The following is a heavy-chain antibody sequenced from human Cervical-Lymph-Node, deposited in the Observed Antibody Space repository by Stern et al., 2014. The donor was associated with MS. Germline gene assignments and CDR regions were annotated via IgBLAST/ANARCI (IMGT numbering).Heavy chain of an antibody. J-gene: IGHJ4*02. CDR2: MNEDGSTI. Sequence: EVQLVESGGGLVQPGGSLRLSCAVSGFTLSTYWMHWVRQAPGTGLGWVSRMNEDGSTINYAGSVRGRFTISRDIAKNMLYLQMNDLRGEDTALYYCVKDFGGEDDHWGQGTLVTVSS. V-gene: IGHV3-74*01. CDR1: GFTLSTYW. D-gene: IGHD2-21*01. CDR3: VKDFGGEDDH.